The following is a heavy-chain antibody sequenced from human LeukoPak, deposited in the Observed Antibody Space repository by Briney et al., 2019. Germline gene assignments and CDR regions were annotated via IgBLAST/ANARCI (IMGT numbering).Heavy chain of an antibody. Sequence: GGSLRPSCAASEASGFTFSNHWMSWVCQAPGKGLEWAANIKQDGSEMYYVDSVKGRFTISRDNAENSLYLQMNSLRADDTAVYYCGRTGDLSDYWGQGTLVTVSS. V-gene: IGHV3-7*01. CDR3: GRTGDLSDY. CDR1: GFTFSNHW. D-gene: IGHD7-27*01. J-gene: IGHJ4*02. CDR2: IKQDGSEM.